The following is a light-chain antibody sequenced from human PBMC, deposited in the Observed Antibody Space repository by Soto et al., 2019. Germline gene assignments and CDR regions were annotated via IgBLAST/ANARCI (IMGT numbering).Light chain of an antibody. CDR2: DVS. V-gene: IGLV2-11*01. Sequence: QSVLTQPRSVSGSPGQSVTISCTGTSGDIGGYNYVSWYQQHPGKAPKLMIYDVSERPSGVPDRFSASKSGNTASLTISGLQAEDEADYYCCSYAGSYTHVLFGGGTKVTVL. CDR1: SGDIGGYNY. CDR3: CSYAGSYTHVL. J-gene: IGLJ2*01.